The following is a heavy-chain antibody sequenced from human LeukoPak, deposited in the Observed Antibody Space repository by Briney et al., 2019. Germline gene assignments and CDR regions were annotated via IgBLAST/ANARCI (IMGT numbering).Heavy chain of an antibody. CDR3: ARQGGLTVAGIEIDY. V-gene: IGHV5-51*01. Sequence: GESLKISCKGSGYSFTSYWIGWVRQMPGKGLEWMGIIYPGDSDTIYSLSFQGPVTISADKFISTAYLQWSSLKASDTAMYYWARQGGLTVAGIEIDYWGQGTLVTVSS. CDR1: GYSFTSYW. CDR2: IYPGDSDT. J-gene: IGHJ4*02. D-gene: IGHD6-19*01.